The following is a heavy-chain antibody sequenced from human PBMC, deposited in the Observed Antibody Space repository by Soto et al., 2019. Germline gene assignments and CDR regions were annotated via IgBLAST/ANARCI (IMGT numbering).Heavy chain of an antibody. D-gene: IGHD1-1*01. CDR3: AREVVEVTNFIDY. V-gene: IGHV3-23*01. CDR2: IDGSGGIT. J-gene: IGHJ4*02. Sequence: GGSLRLSCAASGFTFGTTDMSWVRQAPGEGLEWVSTIDGSGGITYYADSVKGRFTISRDNSRNTVYLQMNSLRGDDTALYYCAREVVEVTNFIDYWGQGTLVTVSS. CDR1: GFTFGTTD.